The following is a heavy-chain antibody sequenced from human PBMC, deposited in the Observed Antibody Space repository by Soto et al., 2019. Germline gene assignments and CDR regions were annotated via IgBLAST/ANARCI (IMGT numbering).Heavy chain of an antibody. V-gene: IGHV4-59*01. CDR1: GGSISSYY. D-gene: IGHD6-19*01. CDR3: ASLIAVAGTGVDY. CDR2: IYYSGST. Sequence: SETLSLTCTVSGGSISSYYWSWIRQPPGKGLEWIGYIYYSGSTNYNPSLKSRVTISVDTSKNQFSLKLSSVTAADTAVYYCASLIAVAGTGVDYWGQGTLVTVSS. J-gene: IGHJ4*02.